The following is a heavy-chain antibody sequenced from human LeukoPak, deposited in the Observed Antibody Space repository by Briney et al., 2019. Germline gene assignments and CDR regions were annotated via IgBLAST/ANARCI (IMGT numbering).Heavy chain of an antibody. CDR1: GYPFTSYY. D-gene: IGHD6-13*01. CDR2: INPSGGST. J-gene: IGHJ5*02. Sequence: ASVKVSCKASGYPFTSYYMHWVRQAPGQGLEWMGIINPSGGSTSYAQKFQGRVTMTRDTSTSTVYMELSSLRSEDTAVYYCARVGVSNWFDPWGQGTLVTVSS. CDR3: ARVGVSNWFDP. V-gene: IGHV1-46*01.